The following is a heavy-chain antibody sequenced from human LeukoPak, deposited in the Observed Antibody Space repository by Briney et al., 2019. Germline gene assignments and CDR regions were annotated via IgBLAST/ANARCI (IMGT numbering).Heavy chain of an antibody. CDR2: IYPGDSDT. CDR1: GYSFTSYW. V-gene: IGHV5-51*01. D-gene: IGHD6-19*01. CDR3: ARGARYQWLAPAPFDY. J-gene: IGHJ4*02. Sequence: GESLKISCKGSGYSFTSYWIGWVRQMPGKGLEWMGIIYPGDSDTRYSPSFQGQVTISADKSISTAYLQWSSLKASDTAMYYCARGARYQWLAPAPFDYWGQGTLVTVSS.